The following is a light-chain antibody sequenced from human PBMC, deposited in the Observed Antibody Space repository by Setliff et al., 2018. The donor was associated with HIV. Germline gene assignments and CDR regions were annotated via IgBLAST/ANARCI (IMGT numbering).Light chain of an antibody. CDR3: QQYHIYST. Sequence: DIQMTQSPSTLSASVGDRVTVTCRASQSIGNWLAWYQQKPGKAPKLLIYKAINLESGVPSRFSGSGSGTEFTLTISSLQPDDFATYYCQQYHIYSTFGQGTKVDIK. J-gene: IGKJ2*01. CDR2: KAI. V-gene: IGKV1-5*03. CDR1: QSIGNW.